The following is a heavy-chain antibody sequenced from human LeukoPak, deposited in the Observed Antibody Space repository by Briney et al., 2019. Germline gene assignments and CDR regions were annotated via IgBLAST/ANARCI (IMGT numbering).Heavy chain of an antibody. D-gene: IGHD3-3*01. CDR2: ISWNSGSI. CDR1: GFTFDDYA. J-gene: IGHJ4*02. V-gene: IGHV3-9*01. Sequence: GRSLRLSCAASGFTFDDYAMHWVRQAPGEGLEWVSGISWNSGSIGYADSVKGRFTISRDNAKNSLYLQMNSLRAEDTALYYCGKGDYDFWSGYLSWGQGTLVTVSS. CDR3: GKGDYDFWSGYLS.